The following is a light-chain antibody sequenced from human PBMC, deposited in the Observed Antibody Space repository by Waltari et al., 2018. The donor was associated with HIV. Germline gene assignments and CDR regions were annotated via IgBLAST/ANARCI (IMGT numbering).Light chain of an antibody. V-gene: IGLV3-9*01. CDR3: QVWDRRTVI. J-gene: IGLJ1*01. CDR2: REA. CDR1: NIGLKP. Sequence: YQLTQALSVSVAPGQTATVTCRGGNIGLKPVRWHQQRPGQAPRLVMFREADRPSGIPERVSGTNWGNTATLISNRAQAGDEADYYCQVWDRRTVIFGSGTKVTVL.